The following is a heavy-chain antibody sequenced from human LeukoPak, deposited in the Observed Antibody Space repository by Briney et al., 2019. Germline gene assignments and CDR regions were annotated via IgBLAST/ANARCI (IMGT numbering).Heavy chain of an antibody. CDR1: GFTFSSYA. Sequence: AGGSLRLSCAASGFTFSSYAMSWVRQAPGKGLEWVSAISGSGGSTYYADSVKGRFTISKDNSKNTLYLQMNSLRAEDTAVYYCAKTASSWLGNYFDYWGQGTLVTVSS. V-gene: IGHV3-23*01. CDR2: ISGSGGST. CDR3: AKTASSWLGNYFDY. D-gene: IGHD6-13*01. J-gene: IGHJ4*02.